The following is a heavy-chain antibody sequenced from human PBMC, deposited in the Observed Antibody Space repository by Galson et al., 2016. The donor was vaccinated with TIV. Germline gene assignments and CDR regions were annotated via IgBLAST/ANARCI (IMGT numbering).Heavy chain of an antibody. CDR3: ARFRGSDDRGAFDI. D-gene: IGHD3-22*01. J-gene: IGHJ3*02. Sequence: PGQGLEWMGIMKPGDSDTRYSPSFQGQVTISVDKSIGTAYLQWSSLKASDTAMYYCARFRGSDDRGAFDIWGQGTMVTVSS. CDR2: MKPGDSDT. V-gene: IGHV5-51*01.